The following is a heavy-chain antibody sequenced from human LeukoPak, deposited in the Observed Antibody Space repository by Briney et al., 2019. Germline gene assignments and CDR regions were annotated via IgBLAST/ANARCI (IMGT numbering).Heavy chain of an antibody. V-gene: IGHV4-31*03. CDR1: GGSINSGGYY. Sequence: SETLSLTCTVSGGSINSGGYYWSWIRQHPGKGLEWIGYIYYSGSTYYNPSLKSRVTISVDTSKNQFSLKLSSVTAADTAVYYCARTDTAMVTFDYWGQGTLVTVSS. D-gene: IGHD5-18*01. J-gene: IGHJ4*02. CDR3: ARTDTAMVTFDY. CDR2: IYYSGST.